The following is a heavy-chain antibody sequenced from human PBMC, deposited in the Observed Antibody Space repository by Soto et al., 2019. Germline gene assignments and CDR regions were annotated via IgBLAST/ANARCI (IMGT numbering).Heavy chain of an antibody. CDR3: ARDDYEGRYSSGSDWFDP. CDR1: GYTFTSYG. J-gene: IGHJ5*02. V-gene: IGHV1-18*01. Sequence: ASVKVSCKASGYTFTSYGISWVRQAPGQGLEWMGWISAYNGNTDYAQKLQGRVTVTTDTSTSTAYMELRSLRAYDTAVYYCARDDYEGRYSSGSDWFDPWGQGTLVTVSS. CDR2: ISAYNGNT. D-gene: IGHD6-19*01.